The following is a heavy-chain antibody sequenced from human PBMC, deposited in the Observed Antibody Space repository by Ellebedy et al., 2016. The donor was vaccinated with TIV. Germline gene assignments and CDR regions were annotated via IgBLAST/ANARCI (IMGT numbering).Heavy chain of an antibody. CDR3: ARPYNSGWYSDY. CDR1: GFTFSSYS. D-gene: IGHD6-19*01. CDR2: ISSSSSTI. Sequence: GGSLRLSXAASGFTFSSYSMNWVRQAPGKGLEWVSYISSSSSTIYYADSVKGRFTVSRDNAKSSLYLQMNSLRDEDTAVYYCARPYNSGWYSDYWGQGTLVTVSS. J-gene: IGHJ4*02. V-gene: IGHV3-48*02.